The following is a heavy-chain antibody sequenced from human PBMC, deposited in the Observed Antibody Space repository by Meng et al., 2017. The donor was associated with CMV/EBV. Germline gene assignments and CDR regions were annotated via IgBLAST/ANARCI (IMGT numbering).Heavy chain of an antibody. J-gene: IGHJ6*02. CDR3: ARGPPLLARYYYGMDV. Sequence: GGTFSSYAISWVRQAPGQGLEWMGGIIPILGIANYAQKFQGRVTITADKSTSTAYMELSSLRSEDTAVYYCARGPPLLARYYYGMDVWGQGTTVTVSS. CDR2: IIPILGIA. CDR1: GGTFSSYA. D-gene: IGHD2-21*02. V-gene: IGHV1-69*10.